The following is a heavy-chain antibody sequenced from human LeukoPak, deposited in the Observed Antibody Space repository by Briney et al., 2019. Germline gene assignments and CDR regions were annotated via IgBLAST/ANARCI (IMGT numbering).Heavy chain of an antibody. CDR3: ARDQGNGYYTNWFDP. CDR1: GYTFTGYY. Sequence: GASVKVSCKASGYTFTGYYMHWVRQAPGQGPEWMGWINPNNGGTKLAQKFQGRVTMTTDTSISTAYMELSKLTSDDTATYYCARDQGNGYYTNWFDPWGQGTLVTVSS. J-gene: IGHJ5*02. V-gene: IGHV1-2*02. D-gene: IGHD3-22*01. CDR2: INPNNGGT.